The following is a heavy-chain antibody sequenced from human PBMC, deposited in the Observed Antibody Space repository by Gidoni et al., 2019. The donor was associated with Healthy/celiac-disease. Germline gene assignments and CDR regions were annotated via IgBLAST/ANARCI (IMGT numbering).Heavy chain of an antibody. Sequence: QVQLQESGPGLVKPSGTLSLTCAVSGGSISSSNWWSWVRQPPGKGLEWIGEIYHSGSTNYNPSLKSRVTISVDKSKNQFSLKLSSVTAADTAVYYCARRSGVFYDFWSGHFDYWGQGTLVTVSS. CDR2: IYHSGST. D-gene: IGHD3-3*01. CDR3: ARRSGVFYDFWSGHFDY. J-gene: IGHJ4*02. CDR1: GGSISSSNW. V-gene: IGHV4-4*02.